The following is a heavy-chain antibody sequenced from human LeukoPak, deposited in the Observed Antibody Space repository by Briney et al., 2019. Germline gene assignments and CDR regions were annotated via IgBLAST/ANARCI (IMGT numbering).Heavy chain of an antibody. J-gene: IGHJ4*02. CDR1: GFTFDDYA. CDR2: ISSSSTYI. V-gene: IGHV3-21*01. Sequence: NPGGSLRLSCAASGFTFDDYAMHWVRQAPGKGLEWVSSISSSSTYIHYADSLEGRFTISRDNARNSLYLQINSLRVEDTAVYYCARVQRGEMATFDYWGQGILVSVSS. CDR3: ARVQRGEMATFDY. D-gene: IGHD5-24*01.